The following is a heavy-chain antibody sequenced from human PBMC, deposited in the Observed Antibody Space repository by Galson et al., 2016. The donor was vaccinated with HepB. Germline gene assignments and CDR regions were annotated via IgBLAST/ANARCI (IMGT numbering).Heavy chain of an antibody. D-gene: IGHD6-25*01. V-gene: IGHV3-23*01. CDR3: VRRLSGHGFDY. CDR1: GFTLRSHA. Sequence: SLRLSCAASGFTLRSHAMTWVRQAPGKGLEWVSTILGSGDTTYHADSVKGRFTISRDNSKDTLYLQMNSLTAEDTALYYCVRRLSGHGFDYWGQGTLVTVSS. J-gene: IGHJ4*02. CDR2: ILGSGDTT.